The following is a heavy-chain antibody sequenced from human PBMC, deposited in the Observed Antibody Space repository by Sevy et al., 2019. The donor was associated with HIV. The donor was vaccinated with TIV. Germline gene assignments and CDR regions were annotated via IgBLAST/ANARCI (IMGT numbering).Heavy chain of an antibody. D-gene: IGHD4-17*01. J-gene: IGHJ6*02. Sequence: GESLKISCAASGFIFKSYGMHWVRHAPGKGLEWVTFKRNDGSTKSYADSVRGRFTASRDNPKNILYLQMNSLRPEDTAVYYCVKAPHPAVTTSYALDVWGQGTTVTVSS. V-gene: IGHV3-30*02. CDR2: KRNDGSTK. CDR3: VKAPHPAVTTSYALDV. CDR1: GFIFKSYG.